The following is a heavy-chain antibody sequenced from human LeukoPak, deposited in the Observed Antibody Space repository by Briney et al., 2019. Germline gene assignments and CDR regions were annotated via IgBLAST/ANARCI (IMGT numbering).Heavy chain of an antibody. D-gene: IGHD3-22*01. J-gene: IGHJ4*02. CDR3: ARGTYYYDSSGYSHWDW. V-gene: IGHV1-2*02. CDR1: GYTFTGYY. CDR2: INPNSGGT. Sequence: GASVKVSCKASGYTFTGYYMHWVRQAPGQGLEWMGWINPNSGGTNYAQKFQGRVTMTRDTSISTAYMELSRLRSDDTAVYYCARGTYYYDSSGYSHWDWWGQGTLVTVSS.